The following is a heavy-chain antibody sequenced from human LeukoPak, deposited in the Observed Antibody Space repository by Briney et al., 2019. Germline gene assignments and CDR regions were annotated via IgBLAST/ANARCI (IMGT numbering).Heavy chain of an antibody. CDR1: GDSISSYY. D-gene: IGHD4-11*01. J-gene: IGHJ4*02. CDR2: IYTSGST. CDR3: AISQAQGATYSNLYYFDY. V-gene: IGHV4-4*07. Sequence: SETLSLTCTVSGDSISSYYLSWIRQPAGKGLEWIGRIYTSGSTNYNPSLKSRVTMSVDTSEKQFSLKLTSMTAADTAVYYCAISQAQGATYSNLYYFDYWGQGTLVTVSS.